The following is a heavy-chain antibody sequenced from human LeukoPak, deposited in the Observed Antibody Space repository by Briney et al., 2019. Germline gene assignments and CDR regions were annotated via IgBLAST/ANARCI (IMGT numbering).Heavy chain of an antibody. Sequence: ASVKVSCKASGYAFNIYDINWVRQAPGQGLEWMGGIIPIFGTANYAQKFQGRVTITADKSTSTAYMELSSLRSEDTAVYYCARDAEYCGGDCWGQGTLVTVSS. J-gene: IGHJ4*02. CDR2: IIPIFGTA. CDR3: ARDAEYCGGDC. D-gene: IGHD2-21*01. CDR1: GYAFNIYD. V-gene: IGHV1-69*06.